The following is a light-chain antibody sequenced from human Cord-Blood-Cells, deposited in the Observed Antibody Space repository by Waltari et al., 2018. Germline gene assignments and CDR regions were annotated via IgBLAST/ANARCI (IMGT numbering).Light chain of an antibody. V-gene: IGKV3-11*01. CDR2: DAS. CDR3: QQRSNWPRLT. CDR1: QSVSSY. Sequence: QSPATLSLSPGERATLSCRASQSVSSYLAWYQQKPGQAPRLLIYDASNRATGIPARFSGSGSGTDFTLTISSLEPEDFAVYYCQQRSNWPRLTFGGGTKVEIK. J-gene: IGKJ4*01.